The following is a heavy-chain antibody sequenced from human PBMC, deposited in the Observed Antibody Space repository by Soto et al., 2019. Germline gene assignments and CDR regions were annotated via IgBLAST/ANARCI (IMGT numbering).Heavy chain of an antibody. D-gene: IGHD6-13*01. Sequence: GGSLRLSCAASGFTFSSYAMSWVRQAPGKGLEWVSGIWCSSDTIHYADSVKGRFTISRDNAKNSLYLQMNSLRAEDTAVYYCERDLEPGMRSGVVYMDVWGKGTTVTVSS. V-gene: IGHV3-23*01. CDR2: IWCSSDTI. J-gene: IGHJ6*03. CDR3: ERDLEPGMRSGVVYMDV. CDR1: GFTFSSYA.